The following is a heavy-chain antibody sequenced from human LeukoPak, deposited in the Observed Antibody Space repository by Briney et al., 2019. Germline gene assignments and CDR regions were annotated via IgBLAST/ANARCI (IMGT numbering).Heavy chain of an antibody. D-gene: IGHD5-18*01. CDR2: ISAYNGNT. CDR1: GYTFTSYG. J-gene: IGHJ3*02. Sequence: GASVKVSCKASGYTFTSYGISWVRQAPGQGLEWMGWISAYNGNTNYAQKLQGRVTMTTDASTSTAYMELRSLRSDDTAVYYCARVWEYSYGHDAFDIWGQGTMVTVSS. V-gene: IGHV1-18*01. CDR3: ARVWEYSYGHDAFDI.